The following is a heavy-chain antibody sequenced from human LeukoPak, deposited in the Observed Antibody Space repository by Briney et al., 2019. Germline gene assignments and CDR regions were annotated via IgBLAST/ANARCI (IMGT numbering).Heavy chain of an antibody. V-gene: IGHV4-38-2*02. Sequence: LETLSLTCTVSGYSISSGYYWGWIRQPPGKGLEWIGSIYHSGSTYYNPSLKSRVTISVDTSKNQFSLKLSSVTAADTAVYYCARSSLHSSSPVFVYYYYYYYMDVWGKGTTVTISS. D-gene: IGHD6-13*01. CDR2: IYHSGST. J-gene: IGHJ6*03. CDR1: GYSISSGYY. CDR3: ARSSLHSSSPVFVYYYYYYYMDV.